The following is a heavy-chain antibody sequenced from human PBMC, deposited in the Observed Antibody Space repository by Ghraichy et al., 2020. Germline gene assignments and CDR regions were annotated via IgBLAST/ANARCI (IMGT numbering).Heavy chain of an antibody. V-gene: IGHV3-53*01. J-gene: IGHJ3*02. Sequence: LSLTCVGSGFDVSINRMSWVRQAPGKGLEWVSAIYSGGTTDYADSVKGRFTFSRDNSNNTVYLQMNSLRVDDTAVYYCARDLLAFDIWGQGTLVTVSS. CDR1: GFDVSINR. CDR3: ARDLLAFDI. CDR2: IYSGGTT.